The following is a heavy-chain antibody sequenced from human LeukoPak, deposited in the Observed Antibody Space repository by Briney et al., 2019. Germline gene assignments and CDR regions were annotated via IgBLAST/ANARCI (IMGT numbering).Heavy chain of an antibody. CDR3: ASQRGPVIYSGSPGAFDI. Sequence: GASVKVSCKASGGTFSSYAISWVRQAPGQGLEWMGGIIPIFGTANYAQKFQGRVTITTDESTSTAYMELSSLRFEDTAVYYCASQRGPVIYSGSPGAFDIWGQGTMVTVSS. D-gene: IGHD1-26*01. CDR1: GGTFSSYA. CDR2: IIPIFGTA. J-gene: IGHJ3*02. V-gene: IGHV1-69*05.